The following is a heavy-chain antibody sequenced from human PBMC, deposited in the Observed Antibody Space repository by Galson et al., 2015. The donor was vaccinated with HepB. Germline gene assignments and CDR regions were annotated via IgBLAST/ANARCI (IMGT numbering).Heavy chain of an antibody. J-gene: IGHJ6*02. Sequence: QSGAEVTKPGESLKISCKGSGYSFTNYWIDWVRQMPGKGLEWMGRIDSSDSYTNYSPSFQGHVTISADKSINTAYLQWSSLKASDTAVYYCARLGNYGAGSYDDYYYGMDVWGQGTTVTVS. CDR1: GYSFTNYW. CDR3: ARLGNYGAGSYDDYYYGMDV. D-gene: IGHD3-10*01. V-gene: IGHV5-10-1*01. CDR2: IDSSDSYT.